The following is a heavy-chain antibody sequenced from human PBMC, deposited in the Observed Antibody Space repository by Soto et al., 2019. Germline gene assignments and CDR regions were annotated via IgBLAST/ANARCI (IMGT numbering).Heavy chain of an antibody. D-gene: IGHD3-3*01. CDR1: GGSISSSSYY. CDR2: IYYSGST. Sequence: SETLSLTCTVAGGSISSSSYYWGWIRQPPGKGQEWIGSIYYSGSTYYNPSLKSRVTISVDTSKNQFSLKLSSVTAADTAVYYCARESPVRTQEYDDFWSGYSNWFDPWGQGTLVTVSS. J-gene: IGHJ5*02. V-gene: IGHV4-39*02. CDR3: ARESPVRTQEYDDFWSGYSNWFDP.